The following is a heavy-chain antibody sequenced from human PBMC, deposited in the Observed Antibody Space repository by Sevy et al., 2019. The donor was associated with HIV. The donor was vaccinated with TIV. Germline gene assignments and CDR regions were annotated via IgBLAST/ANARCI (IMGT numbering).Heavy chain of an antibody. CDR1: GFTFSLYA. CDR3: AKGQIHLWFDY. D-gene: IGHD5-18*01. V-gene: IGHV3-23*01. CDR2: TSSSGDST. Sequence: GGSLRLSCAASGFTFSLYAMSWVRQAPGKGLEWVSSTSSSGDSTFYAESVKGRFTISRDNSKSTMFMEMNSLRAEDTAVYYGAKGQIHLWFDYWGQGTLVTVSS. J-gene: IGHJ4*02.